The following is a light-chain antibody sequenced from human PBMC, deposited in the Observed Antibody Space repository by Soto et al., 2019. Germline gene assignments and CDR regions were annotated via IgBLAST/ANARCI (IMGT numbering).Light chain of an antibody. Sequence: EIVMTQSPATLSVSPGERATLSCRASQSVNDNLAWYQQKPGQAPRLLIYGASTRATGIPARFSGSGSGTEFTLTISSLQSEDFAVYYCQQSNSWRWTFGQGNKVDIK. CDR3: QQSNSWRWT. V-gene: IGKV3-15*01. J-gene: IGKJ1*01. CDR1: QSVNDN. CDR2: GAS.